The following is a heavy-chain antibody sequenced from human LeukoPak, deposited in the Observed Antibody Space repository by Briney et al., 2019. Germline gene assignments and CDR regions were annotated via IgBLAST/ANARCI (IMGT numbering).Heavy chain of an antibody. CDR3: AKGSPYSGSYYGFDY. V-gene: IGHV3-23*01. Sequence: GGSLRLSCAASGFTFSRYAMSWVRQAPGKGLKWVSSISGSGGSTYYADSVKGRFTISRDNSKNTLYLQMNSLRAEDTAVYYCAKGSPYSGSYYGFDYRGLGTLVTVSS. D-gene: IGHD1-26*01. CDR2: ISGSGGST. CDR1: GFTFSRYA. J-gene: IGHJ4*02.